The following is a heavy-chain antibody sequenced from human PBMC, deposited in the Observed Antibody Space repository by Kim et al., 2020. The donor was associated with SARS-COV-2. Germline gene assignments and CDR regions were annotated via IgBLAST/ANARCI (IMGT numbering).Heavy chain of an antibody. CDR1: GFTFSSYA. D-gene: IGHD3-9*01. J-gene: IGHJ5*02. Sequence: GGSLRLSCAASGFTFSSYAMSWVRQAPGKGLEWVSAISGSGGSTYYADSVKGRFTISRDNSKNTLYLQMNSLRAEDTAVYYCAKDSLRGILTGYSAAWGQGTLVTVSS. V-gene: IGHV3-23*01. CDR3: AKDSLRGILTGYSAA. CDR2: ISGSGGST.